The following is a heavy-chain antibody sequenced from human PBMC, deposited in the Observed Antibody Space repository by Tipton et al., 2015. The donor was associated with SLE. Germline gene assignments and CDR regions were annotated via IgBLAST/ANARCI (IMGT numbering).Heavy chain of an antibody. J-gene: IGHJ4*02. CDR3: ARDWGSSYFDY. Sequence: LSLTCAVSGYSISSGYYWGWIRQPPGKGLEWVSSISSSSSYIYYADSVKGRFTISRDNAKNSLYLQMNSLRAEDTAVYYCARDWGSSYFDYWGQGTLVTVSS. V-gene: IGHV3-11*06. CDR2: ISSSSSYI. D-gene: IGHD6-13*01. CDR1: GYSISSGYY.